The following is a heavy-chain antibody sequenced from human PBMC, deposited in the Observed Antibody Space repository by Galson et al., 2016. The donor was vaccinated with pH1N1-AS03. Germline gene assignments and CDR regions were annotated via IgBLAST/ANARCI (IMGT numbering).Heavy chain of an antibody. D-gene: IGHD3-10*01. V-gene: IGHV1-8*01. CDR3: ARGLKSRGYYYYSGGTRMGV. Sequence: SVKVSCKASGYTFTNYDINWVRQATGQGLEWMGWMNPNSGNTAYAQRLQGRVTMTRNTSITTAYMELSSLSAEDTAVYYGARGLKSRGYYYYSGGTRMGVWGQGPTVTVSS. CDR2: MNPNSGNT. CDR1: GYTFTNYD. J-gene: IGHJ6*02.